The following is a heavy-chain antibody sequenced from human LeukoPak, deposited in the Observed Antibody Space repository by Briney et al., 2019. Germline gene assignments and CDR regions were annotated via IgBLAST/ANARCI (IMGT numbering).Heavy chain of an antibody. V-gene: IGHV3-30*04. Sequence: PGGSLRLSCAASGFTFSSYVMHWVRQAPGKGLEWVAIISYDGSNEYYADSVKGRFTISRDNAKNSLYLQMNSLRAEDTAVYYCAREGGSGWRSFDYWGQGTLVTVSS. D-gene: IGHD6-19*01. CDR2: ISYDGSNE. J-gene: IGHJ4*02. CDR1: GFTFSSYV. CDR3: AREGGSGWRSFDY.